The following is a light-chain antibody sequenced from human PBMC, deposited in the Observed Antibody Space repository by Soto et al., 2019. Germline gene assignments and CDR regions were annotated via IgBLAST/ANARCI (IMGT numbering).Light chain of an antibody. CDR3: CSYAGSSTPHVV. J-gene: IGLJ2*01. CDR2: EGS. Sequence: QSVLTQPASVSGSPGQSITISCTGTSSDVGSYNLVSWYQQHPGKAPKLMIYEGSKRPSGVSNRFSGSKSGNTVSLTISGLQAEDEADYYCCSYAGSSTPHVVFGGGTQLTVL. V-gene: IGLV2-23*01. CDR1: SSDVGSYNL.